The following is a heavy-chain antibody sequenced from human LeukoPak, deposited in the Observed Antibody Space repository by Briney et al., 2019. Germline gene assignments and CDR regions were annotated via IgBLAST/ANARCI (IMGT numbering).Heavy chain of an antibody. J-gene: IGHJ4*02. CDR1: GGSISSYY. CDR3: AKHYMGSSYNRAVDY. Sequence: SETLSLTCTVSGGSISSYYWNWIRQSAGKGLEWIGRIYTSGSTSYNPSLKSRVTMSVDTSKNKFSLKLSSVTAADTAVYYCAKHYMGSSYNRAVDYWGQGTLVTVSS. D-gene: IGHD3-10*01. V-gene: IGHV4-4*07. CDR2: IYTSGST.